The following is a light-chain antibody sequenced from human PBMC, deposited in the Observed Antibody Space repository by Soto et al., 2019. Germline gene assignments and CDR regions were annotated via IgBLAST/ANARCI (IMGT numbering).Light chain of an antibody. J-gene: IGKJ2*01. V-gene: IGKV3-15*01. CDR2: RAS. CDR1: QHVSSN. CDR3: QQYNNWPYT. Sequence: EIVMTQSPATLSVSPGGSATLSCRASQHVSSNFAWYRQKPGQAPTLLIYRASTRATGIPARFSGSGSGTEVTLTISSVQSEDFAVYYCQQYNNWPYTFGQGTKLEIK.